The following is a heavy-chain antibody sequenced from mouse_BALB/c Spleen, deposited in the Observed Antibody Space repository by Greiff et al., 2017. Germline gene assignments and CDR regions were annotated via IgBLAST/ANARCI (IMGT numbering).Heavy chain of an antibody. V-gene: IGHV5-9-4*01. CDR2: ISSGGSYT. CDR1: GFTFSSYA. CDR3: ATTYFAY. D-gene: IGHD5-5*01. J-gene: IGHJ3*01. Sequence: EVNVVESGGGLVKPGGSLKLSCAASGFTFSSYAMSWVRQSPEKRLEWVAEISSGGSYTYYPDTVTGRFTISRDNAKNTLYLEMSSLRSEDTAMYYCATTYFAYWGQGTLVTVSA.